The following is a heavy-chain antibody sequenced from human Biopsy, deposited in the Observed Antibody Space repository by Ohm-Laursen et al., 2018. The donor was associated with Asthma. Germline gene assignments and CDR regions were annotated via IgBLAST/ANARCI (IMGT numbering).Heavy chain of an antibody. Sequence: TLSLTCAVSGGSISSGDYSWSWIRQPPGKGLEWIGFISPSGNTYYSPSLRSRLTISVDRSKNQFSPRLSSVTAADTAMYYCARDYGDYVWRAFDIWGQGTMVTVSS. V-gene: IGHV4-30-2*01. CDR2: ISPSGNT. CDR3: ARDYGDYVWRAFDI. D-gene: IGHD4-17*01. CDR1: GGSISSGDYS. J-gene: IGHJ3*02.